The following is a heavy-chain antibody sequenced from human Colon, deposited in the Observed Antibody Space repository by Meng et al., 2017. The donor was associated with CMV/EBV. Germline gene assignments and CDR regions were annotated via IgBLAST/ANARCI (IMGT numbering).Heavy chain of an antibody. J-gene: IGHJ6*02. V-gene: IGHV3-53*01. CDR3: AREARYPTYGLSV. D-gene: IGHD3-9*01. CDR1: EFTVSYNS. Sequence: GESLKISCVASEFTVSYNSMNWVRQAPGKGLEWVSLLYSGGGTYYADYVQGRFTISRDNLKNTVYLQMNSLRVEDTAVYYCAREARYPTYGLSVWGQGTTVTVSS. CDR2: LYSGGGT.